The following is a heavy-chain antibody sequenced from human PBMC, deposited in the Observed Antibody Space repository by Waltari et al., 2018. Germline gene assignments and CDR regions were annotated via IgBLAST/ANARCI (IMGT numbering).Heavy chain of an antibody. Sequence: QVQLVQSGPEMKKPGASVTVSCKASGYTFISYSIDWVRQAPGQGLEWMGWISTYNGNTNYAQKFQGRVTMTTDTSTSTVYMELRSLRSDDTAVYYCTRGYGNYYGSGSYHFWGQGTLVTVSS. CDR3: TRGYGNYYGSGSYHF. CDR1: GYTFISYS. D-gene: IGHD3-10*01. CDR2: ISTYNGNT. V-gene: IGHV1-18*01. J-gene: IGHJ4*02.